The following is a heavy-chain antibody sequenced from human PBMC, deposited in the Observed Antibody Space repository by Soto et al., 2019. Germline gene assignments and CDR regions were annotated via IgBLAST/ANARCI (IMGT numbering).Heavy chain of an antibody. CDR2: ISAYNGNT. CDR3: AREGPAPYYYYGMDV. V-gene: IGHV1-18*01. J-gene: IGHJ6*02. Sequence: QVQLVQSGGEVKKPGASVKVSCKTSGYSFTTYGISWVRQAPGQGLEWMGWISAYNGNTNYAQKLQGRVTMTTDTSTSTADMVVRSLRSDDAAVYYCAREGPAPYYYYGMDVWGQGSTVTVSS. CDR1: GYSFTTYG.